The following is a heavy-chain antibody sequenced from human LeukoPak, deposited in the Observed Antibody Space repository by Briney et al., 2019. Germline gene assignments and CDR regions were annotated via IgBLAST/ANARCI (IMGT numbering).Heavy chain of an antibody. J-gene: IGHJ6*03. V-gene: IGHV3-23*01. D-gene: IGHD1-1*01. Sequence: GGSLSPSSASSGFTFSSYAMSWVRQAPGKGLEWVSAISGSGGSTYYADSVKGRFNISRDNSKNTLYLQMNSLRAEDTAVYYCARDFSGWNPYYYHYMDVWGKGTTVTVSS. CDR3: ARDFSGWNPYYYHYMDV. CDR2: ISGSGGST. CDR1: GFTFSSYA.